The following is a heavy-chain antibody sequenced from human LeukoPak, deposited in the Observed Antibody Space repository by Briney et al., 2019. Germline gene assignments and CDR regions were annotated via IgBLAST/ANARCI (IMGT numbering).Heavy chain of an antibody. D-gene: IGHD3-22*01. CDR3: ARVRSGYSRAPDFDY. Sequence: GGSLRLSCAASGFTFTTYAMHWVRQAPGKGLEYVSSISNDGDNTYYANSVRGRFTISRDNSKNTLYLQLGSLRAEDMAVYYCARVRSGYSRAPDFDYWGQGTLVTVSS. J-gene: IGHJ4*02. CDR2: ISNDGDNT. V-gene: IGHV3-64*01. CDR1: GFTFTTYA.